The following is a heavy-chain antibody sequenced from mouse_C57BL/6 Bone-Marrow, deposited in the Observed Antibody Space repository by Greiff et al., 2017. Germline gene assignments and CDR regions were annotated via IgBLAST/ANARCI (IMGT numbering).Heavy chain of an antibody. CDR1: GYAFSSSW. CDR3: ARRATVVATDYAMDY. Sequence: QVQLKQSGPELVKPGASVKISCKASGYAFSSSWMNWVKQRPGKGPAWIGRIYPGDGDTNYNGKFKGKATLTADKSSSTAYMQLSSLTSEDSAVYFCARRATVVATDYAMDYWGQGTSVTVSS. J-gene: IGHJ4*01. CDR2: IYPGDGDT. D-gene: IGHD1-1*01. V-gene: IGHV1-82*01.